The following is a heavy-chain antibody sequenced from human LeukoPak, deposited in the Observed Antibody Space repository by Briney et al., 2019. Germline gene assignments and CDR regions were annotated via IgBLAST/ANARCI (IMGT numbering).Heavy chain of an antibody. Sequence: GGSLRLSCAASGFSFSRFAMTWVRQAPGKGLEWVSSITGGHYATYNTDSVKGRFTISRDNAKNTLYLQMNSLRADDTAIYYCTKDPNGDYIGAFDPWGQGTLVTASS. CDR2: ITGGHYAT. D-gene: IGHD4-17*01. CDR3: TKDPNGDYIGAFDP. V-gene: IGHV3-23*01. J-gene: IGHJ5*02. CDR1: GFSFSRFA.